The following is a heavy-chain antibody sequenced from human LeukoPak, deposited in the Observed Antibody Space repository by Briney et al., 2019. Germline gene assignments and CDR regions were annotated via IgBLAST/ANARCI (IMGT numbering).Heavy chain of an antibody. J-gene: IGHJ3*02. CDR2: IFYSGST. CDR3: ARDFSAAFDI. Sequence: PSETLSLTCTVSGGSISSYYWSWVRQPPGKGLEWIGYIFYSGSTNYNPSLKSRVTISVDTSKNQFSLKLRSVTAADTAVYYARDFSAAFDIWGQGTMVTVSS. CDR1: GGSISSYY. D-gene: IGHD2/OR15-2a*01. V-gene: IGHV4-59*01.